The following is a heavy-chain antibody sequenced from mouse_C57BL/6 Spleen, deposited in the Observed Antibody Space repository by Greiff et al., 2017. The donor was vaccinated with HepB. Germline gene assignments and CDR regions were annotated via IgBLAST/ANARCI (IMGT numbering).Heavy chain of an antibody. D-gene: IGHD1-1*01. CDR3: ARENYYGSSYRYFDV. CDR1: GYTFTDYY. J-gene: IGHJ1*03. Sequence: QVQLQQSGAELVRPGASVKLSCKASGYTFTDYYINWVKQRPGQGLEWIARIYPGSGNTYYNEKFKGKATLTAEKSSSTAYMQLSSLTSEDSAVYFCARENYYGSSYRYFDVWGTGTTVTVSS. CDR2: IYPGSGNT. V-gene: IGHV1-76*01.